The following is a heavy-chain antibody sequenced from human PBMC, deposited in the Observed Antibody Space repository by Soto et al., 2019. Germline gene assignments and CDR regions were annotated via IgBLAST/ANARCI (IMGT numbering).Heavy chain of an antibody. V-gene: IGHV1-69*13. CDR2: IIPIFGTG. CDR3: ARPVGMATISRSYLFY. CDR1: GGTFSNYA. J-gene: IGHJ4*02. Sequence: GASVKVSCKASGGTFSNYAINWVRQAPGQGLEWMGGIIPIFGTGNYAQKFQGRVTITADESTSTAYLDLSGLRPEDTAVYYCARPVGMATISRSYLFYWGQGTLVTVSS. D-gene: IGHD5-12*01.